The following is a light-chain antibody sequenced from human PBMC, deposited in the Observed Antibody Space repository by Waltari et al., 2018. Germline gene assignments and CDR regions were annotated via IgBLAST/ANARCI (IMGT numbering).Light chain of an antibody. CDR2: GAS. CDR3: QHHFRLPAT. Sequence: IMLPQSPGPLSLSPGERATLSCRASQSISRYLAWYQQKPGQAPRLLIYGASTRATGIPDRFRGSGSGTDVSLTISGLEPEDSAVYYCQHHFRLPATFGQGTKVEIK. CDR1: QSISRY. J-gene: IGKJ1*01. V-gene: IGKV3-20*01.